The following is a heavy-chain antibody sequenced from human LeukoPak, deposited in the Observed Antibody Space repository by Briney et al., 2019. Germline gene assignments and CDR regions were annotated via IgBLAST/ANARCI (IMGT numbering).Heavy chain of an antibody. CDR3: ARSVVVTEPPFDH. Sequence: ASVKVSCKASGYTFTSYGVSWVRQAPGQGLEWMGWISAYSGNTNYAQKLQGRVTMTTDTSTSTAYMELRSLRSDDTAVYYCARSVVVTEPPFDHWGQGTLVTVSS. CDR2: ISAYSGNT. V-gene: IGHV1-18*01. D-gene: IGHD3-22*01. J-gene: IGHJ4*02. CDR1: GYTFTSYG.